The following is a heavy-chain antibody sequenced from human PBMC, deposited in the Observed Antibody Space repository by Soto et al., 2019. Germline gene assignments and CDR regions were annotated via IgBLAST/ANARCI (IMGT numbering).Heavy chain of an antibody. CDR1: GGSFSGYY. Sequence: QVQLQQWGAGLLKPSETLSLTCAVYGGSFSGYYWSWIRQPPGKGLEWIGEINHSGSTNYNPALKGRVTISVDTSKTQFSLKLSSVTAEDTAVYYCARPYAYSGSYYWFDPWGQGTLVTVSS. D-gene: IGHD1-26*01. J-gene: IGHJ5*02. CDR3: ARPYAYSGSYYWFDP. V-gene: IGHV4-34*01. CDR2: INHSGST.